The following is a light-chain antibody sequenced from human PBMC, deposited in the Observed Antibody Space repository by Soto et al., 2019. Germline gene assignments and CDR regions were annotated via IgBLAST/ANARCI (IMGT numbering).Light chain of an antibody. CDR3: SSYAGGNNLGV. J-gene: IGLJ1*01. CDR2: EVN. V-gene: IGLV2-8*01. CDR1: SSDIGAYNH. Sequence: QSVLTQPPSASGSPGQSVTISCTGTSSDIGAYNHVSWYQQYAGKAPKLILYEVNQRPSGVPDRFSGSKFGNTASLTVSGLQAEDEADYYCSSYAGGNNLGVFGTGTKVTVL.